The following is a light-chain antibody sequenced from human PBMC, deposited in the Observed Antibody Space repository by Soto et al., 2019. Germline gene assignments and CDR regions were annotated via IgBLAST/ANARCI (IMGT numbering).Light chain of an antibody. CDR3: QKYGSSMWT. CDR2: GAS. CDR1: QSVSSSY. J-gene: IGKJ1*01. V-gene: IGKV3-20*01. Sequence: VLTQSPGTLSLSPVEISTLSFMASQSVSSSYLAWYQPKPGQAPRLLIYGASSRATGIPDRFSGSGSGTDFTLTISRLESEDFAVYYCQKYGSSMWTCGQGNKGDIK.